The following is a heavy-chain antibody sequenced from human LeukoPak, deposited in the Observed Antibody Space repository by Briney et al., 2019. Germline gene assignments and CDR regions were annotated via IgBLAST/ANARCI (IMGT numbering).Heavy chain of an antibody. CDR2: INPNSGGT. Sequence: ASVKVSCKASGYTFTGYYMHWVRQAPGQGLEWMGWINPNSGGTNYAQKFQGRATMTRDTSISTAYMELSRLRSDDTAVYYCATILAVAGRRGGQNWGQGTLVTVSS. V-gene: IGHV1-2*02. CDR1: GYTFTGYY. D-gene: IGHD6-19*01. J-gene: IGHJ4*02. CDR3: ATILAVAGRRGGQN.